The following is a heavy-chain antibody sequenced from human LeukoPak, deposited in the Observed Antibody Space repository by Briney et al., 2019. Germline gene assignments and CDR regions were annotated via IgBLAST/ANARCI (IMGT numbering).Heavy chain of an antibody. CDR3: ARTVDGVTGSDY. J-gene: IGHJ4*02. CDR2: ISGSGTTI. V-gene: IGHV3-48*01. CDR1: GFSSSDYP. Sequence: GGSLRLSCAASGFSSSDYPMDWVRQAPGKGLEWLSYISGSGTTIFYADSVKGRFTISRDNAKNSLFLQMNSLRVEDTAVYYCARTVDGVTGSDYWGQGTLVTVSS. D-gene: IGHD3-10*01.